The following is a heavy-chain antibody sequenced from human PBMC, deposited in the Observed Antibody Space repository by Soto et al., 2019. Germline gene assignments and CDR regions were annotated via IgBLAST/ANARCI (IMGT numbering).Heavy chain of an antibody. Sequence: QVQLVQSGAEVKKPGSSVKVYCKASEGTFSTYTITWVRQAPGQGLEWMERIIPIIGITNYAQKLQGRVTITADKFTGTAYMALTGLRSDDTAVYYCAGDPDSHYNDSHASSYPWGQGTLVPVSS. CDR2: IIPIIGIT. CDR1: EGTFSTYT. J-gene: IGHJ5*02. CDR3: AGDPDSHYNDSHASSYP. V-gene: IGHV1-69*08. D-gene: IGHD4-4*01.